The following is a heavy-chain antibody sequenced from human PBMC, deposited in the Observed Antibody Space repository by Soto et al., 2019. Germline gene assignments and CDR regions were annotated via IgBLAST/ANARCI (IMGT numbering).Heavy chain of an antibody. D-gene: IGHD5-18*01. CDR2: ISWNSAST. CDR1: GFTFDDFA. CDR3: VKDFRRYTDGLDV. J-gene: IGHJ6*02. Sequence: EVQLVESGGGLVEPGRSLRLSCVGSGFTFDDFAMHWVRQAPGKGLEWVSGISWNSASTGYAYSVMGRFTISRDNAKNSLYLPMRSLTGEDTAMYYCVKDFRRYTDGLDVWGPGTSVTVSS. V-gene: IGHV3-9*01.